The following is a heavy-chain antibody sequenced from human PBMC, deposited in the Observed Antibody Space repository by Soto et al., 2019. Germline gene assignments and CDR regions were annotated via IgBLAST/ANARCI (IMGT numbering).Heavy chain of an antibody. CDR2: TYYRSKWSH. V-gene: IGHV6-1*01. Sequence: PSQTLSLTCVISGGSVSSNSVAWNWIRQSPSGGLEWLGRTYYRSKWSHDYAVSVESRITINPDTSKNQFSLQLDSVTPADTAVYYCARDSPGYGDYVLFDYWGQGTRVTVSS. CDR3: ARDSPGYGDYVLFDY. CDR1: GGSVSSNSVA. J-gene: IGHJ4*02. D-gene: IGHD4-17*01.